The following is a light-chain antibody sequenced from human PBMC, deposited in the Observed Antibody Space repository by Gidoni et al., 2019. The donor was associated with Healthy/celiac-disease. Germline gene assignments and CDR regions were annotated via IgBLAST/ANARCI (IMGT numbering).Light chain of an antibody. CDR3: QQYGSSPTWT. V-gene: IGKV3-20*01. CDR1: QSVSSSY. CDR2: GAS. Sequence: EIVLTQAPGTMSLSPGERAPLSCRASQSVSSSYLAWYQQKPGQAPRLLIYGASSRATGIPDRFSGSGSGTDFTLTISSLEPEDFAVYYCQQYGSSPTWTFGQXTKVEIK. J-gene: IGKJ1*01.